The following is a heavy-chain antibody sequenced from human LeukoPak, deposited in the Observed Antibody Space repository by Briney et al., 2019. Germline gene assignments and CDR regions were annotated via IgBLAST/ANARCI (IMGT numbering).Heavy chain of an antibody. Sequence: GRSLRLSCAASGFTFSNYGMHWVRQTPGKGLEWVAVIWYDGSNKDYGDSVKGRFTISRDNSKNTLYLQINSLRAEDTAVYYCARDRSVDYFDYWGQGTLVTVPS. D-gene: IGHD3-3*01. CDR3: ARDRSVDYFDY. V-gene: IGHV3-33*01. CDR2: IWYDGSNK. CDR1: GFTFSNYG. J-gene: IGHJ4*02.